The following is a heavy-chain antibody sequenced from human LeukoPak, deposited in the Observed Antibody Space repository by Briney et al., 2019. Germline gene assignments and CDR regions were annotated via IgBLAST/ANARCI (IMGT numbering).Heavy chain of an antibody. CDR3: ARVGYPGIDYPIDY. D-gene: IGHD3-16*01. Sequence: PGGSLRLSCAASGFPFTSYGMHWVRQAPGKGLEWVAVTYYDGSNEYYADSVKGRFTISRDTSKNTLYLQMNSLTADDTAVYYCARVGYPGIDYPIDYWGQGTLVTVSS. V-gene: IGHV3-33*01. J-gene: IGHJ4*02. CDR2: TYYDGSNE. CDR1: GFPFTSYG.